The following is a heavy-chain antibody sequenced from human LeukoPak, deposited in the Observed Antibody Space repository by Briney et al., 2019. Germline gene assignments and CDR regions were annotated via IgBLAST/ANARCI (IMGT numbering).Heavy chain of an antibody. CDR2: FDPEDGET. V-gene: IGHV1-24*01. CDR1: GYTLTELS. Sequence: ASVKVSCKVSGYTLTELSMHWVRQAPGKGLEWMGGFDPEDGETIYAQKFQGRVTMTEDTSTDTAYMELSSLRSEDTAVYYCATCSSSRGYMDVWGKGTTVTVSS. J-gene: IGHJ6*03. CDR3: ATCSSSRGYMDV. D-gene: IGHD6-13*01.